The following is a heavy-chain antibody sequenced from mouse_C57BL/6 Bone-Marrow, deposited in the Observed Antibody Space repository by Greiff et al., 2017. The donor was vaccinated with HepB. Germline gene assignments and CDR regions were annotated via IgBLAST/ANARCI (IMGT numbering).Heavy chain of an antibody. CDR1: GYTFTSYW. CDR2: IYPGSGST. Sequence: QVQLQQPGAELVKPGASVKMSCKASGYTFTSYWITWVKQRPGQGLEWIGDIYPGSGSTNYNEKFKSKATLTVDTYSITAYMQLSSLTSEDSAVYCCARIYDGYYKDYWGQGTTLTVSS. D-gene: IGHD2-3*01. CDR3: ARIYDGYYKDY. J-gene: IGHJ2*01. V-gene: IGHV1-55*01.